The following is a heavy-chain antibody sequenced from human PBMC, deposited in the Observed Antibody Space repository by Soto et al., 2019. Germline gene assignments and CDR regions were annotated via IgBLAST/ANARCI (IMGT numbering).Heavy chain of an antibody. CDR3: ARSLIVVPAINRFDP. J-gene: IGHJ5*02. CDR2: IYYSGST. V-gene: IGHV4-59*01. D-gene: IGHD2-2*01. CDR1: GGSISSYY. Sequence: PSETLSLTCTVSGGSISSYYWSWIRQPPGKGLEWIGYIYYSGSTNYNPSLKSRVTISVDTSKNQFSLKLSSVTAADTAVYYCARSLIVVPAINRFDPWGQGTLVTVSS.